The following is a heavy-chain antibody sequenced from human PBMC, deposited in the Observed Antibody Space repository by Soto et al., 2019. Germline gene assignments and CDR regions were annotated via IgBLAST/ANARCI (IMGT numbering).Heavy chain of an antibody. CDR1: GDSVSSNSAA. CDR3: ARSGIQLWKDLIDY. CDR2: TYYRSKWYN. Sequence: PSQTLSLTCAISGDSVSSNSAAWNCIRQCPSRGLEWLGRTYYRSKWYNDYAVSVKSRITINPDTSKNQFSLQLNSVTPEDTAVYYCARSGIQLWKDLIDYWGQGTLVTVSS. D-gene: IGHD5-18*01. J-gene: IGHJ4*02. V-gene: IGHV6-1*01.